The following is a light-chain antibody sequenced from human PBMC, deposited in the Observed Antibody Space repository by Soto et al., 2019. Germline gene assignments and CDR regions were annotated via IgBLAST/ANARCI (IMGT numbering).Light chain of an antibody. Sequence: SYELTQPPSVSVAPGKTARITCGGNNIGSKSVHWYQQKPGQAPVLVIYYDSDRPSGIPERFSGSNSGNTATLTISRVEAGDEADYYGQVCDSSSDHVVFVGGTKLTVL. CDR2: YDS. CDR3: QVCDSSSDHVV. J-gene: IGLJ2*01. CDR1: NIGSKS. V-gene: IGLV3-21*04.